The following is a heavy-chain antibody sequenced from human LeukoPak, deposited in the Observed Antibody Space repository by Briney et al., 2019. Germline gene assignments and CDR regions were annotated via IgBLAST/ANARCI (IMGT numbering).Heavy chain of an antibody. J-gene: IGHJ4*02. CDR1: GGSFSGYY. D-gene: IGHD5-24*01. Sequence: PSETLSLTCAVYGGSFSGYYWSWIRQPPGKRLEWIGEINHSGSTNYNPSLKSRVTISVDTSKNQFSLKLSSVTAADTAVYYCARGRRGYNYDYWGQGTLVTVSS. CDR2: INHSGST. V-gene: IGHV4-34*01. CDR3: ARGRRGYNYDY.